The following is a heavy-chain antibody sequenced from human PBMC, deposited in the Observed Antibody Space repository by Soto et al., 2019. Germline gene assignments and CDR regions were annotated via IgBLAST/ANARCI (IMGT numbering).Heavy chain of an antibody. Sequence: ASVKVSCKASGYSFTGYYMHWVRQAPGQGLEWMGWINPNSGGTNYAQKFQGWVTMTRDTSISTAYMELSRLRSDDTAVYYCARGFYSGYDSTPAYYYYYGMDVWGQGTTVTVSS. D-gene: IGHD5-12*01. V-gene: IGHV1-2*04. J-gene: IGHJ6*02. CDR2: INPNSGGT. CDR3: ARGFYSGYDSTPAYYYYYGMDV. CDR1: GYSFTGYY.